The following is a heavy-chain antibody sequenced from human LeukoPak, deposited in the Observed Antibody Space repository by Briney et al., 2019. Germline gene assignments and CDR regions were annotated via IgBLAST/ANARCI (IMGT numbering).Heavy chain of an antibody. Sequence: GGSLRLSCAASGFTFSSETMSWVRQAPGKGLEWVAGISDNDGSTYYADSVKGRFTISRDNSKNTLYLQMNSLRAEDTAVYYCARFGLSPSLRYFDYWGQGTLVTVSS. CDR3: ARFGLSPSLRYFDY. D-gene: IGHD3-10*01. CDR2: ISDNDGST. J-gene: IGHJ4*02. V-gene: IGHV3-23*01. CDR1: GFTFSSET.